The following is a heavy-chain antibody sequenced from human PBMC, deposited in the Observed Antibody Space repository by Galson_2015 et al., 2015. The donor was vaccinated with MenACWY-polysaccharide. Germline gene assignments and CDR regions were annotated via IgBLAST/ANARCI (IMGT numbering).Heavy chain of an antibody. V-gene: IGHV1-18*01. Sequence: SVKVSCKASGYTFTSYGITWVRQAPGQGLEWMGWIGAYNGKTNYAQKLQGRVTMTTDTSTSTAYMELRSLRSDDTAVYYCARENVLLRSTRWVDPWGQGTLVTVSS. J-gene: IGHJ5*02. CDR1: GYTFTSYG. CDR3: ARENVLLRSTRWVDP. CDR2: IGAYNGKT. D-gene: IGHD3-10*01.